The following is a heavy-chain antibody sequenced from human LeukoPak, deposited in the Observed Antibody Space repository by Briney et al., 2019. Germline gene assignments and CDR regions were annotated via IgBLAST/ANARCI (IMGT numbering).Heavy chain of an antibody. D-gene: IGHD3-10*01. CDR1: GGSVSSGSYY. J-gene: IGHJ5*02. Sequence: SETLSLTCTVSGGSVSSGSYYWSWIRRPAGKGLEWIGRIYTSGSTNYNPSLKSRVTISVDTSKNQFSLKLSSVTAADTAVYYCARGAYGSTNYNWFDPWGQGTLVTVSS. V-gene: IGHV4-61*02. CDR2: IYTSGST. CDR3: ARGAYGSTNYNWFDP.